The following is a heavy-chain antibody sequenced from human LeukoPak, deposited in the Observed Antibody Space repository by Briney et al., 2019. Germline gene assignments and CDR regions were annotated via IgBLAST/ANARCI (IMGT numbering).Heavy chain of an antibody. CDR2: IWYDGSNK. V-gene: IGHV3-33*06. CDR3: AKVARAPYFDY. CDR1: GFTFSSYG. D-gene: IGHD3-10*01. Sequence: GGSLRLSCAASGFTFSSYGMHWVRQAPGKGLEWVAVIWYDGSNKYYADSVKGRFTISRDNSKNTLYLQMNSLRAEDTAVYYCAKVARAPYFDYWGQGTLVTVSS. J-gene: IGHJ4*02.